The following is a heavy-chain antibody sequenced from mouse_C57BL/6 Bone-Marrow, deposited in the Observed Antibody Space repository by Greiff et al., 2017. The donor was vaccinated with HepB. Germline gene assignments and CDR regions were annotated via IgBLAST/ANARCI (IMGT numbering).Heavy chain of an antibody. Sequence: EVQGVESGGDLVKPGGSLKLSCAASGFTFSSYGMSWVRQTPDKRLEWVATISSGGSYTYYPASVKGRFTISRDNAKNTLYLQMSSLKSEDTAMYYCARQNTMDYWGQGTSVTVSS. CDR2: ISSGGSYT. V-gene: IGHV5-6*01. CDR3: ARQNTMDY. CDR1: GFTFSSYG. J-gene: IGHJ4*01. D-gene: IGHD5-1-1*01.